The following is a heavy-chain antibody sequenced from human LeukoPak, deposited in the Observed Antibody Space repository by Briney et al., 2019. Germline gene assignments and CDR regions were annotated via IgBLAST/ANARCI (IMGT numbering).Heavy chain of an antibody. V-gene: IGHV3-66*01. Sequence: PGGSLRLSCVASGFTSTSYAMNWVRQAPGKGLEWVSVIYSGGSTYYADSVKGRFTISRDNSKNTLYLQMNSLRAEDTAVYYCARAPPYYYDSSGFLFDYWGQGTLVTVSS. J-gene: IGHJ4*02. CDR1: GFTSTSYA. D-gene: IGHD3-22*01. CDR2: IYSGGST. CDR3: ARAPPYYYDSSGFLFDY.